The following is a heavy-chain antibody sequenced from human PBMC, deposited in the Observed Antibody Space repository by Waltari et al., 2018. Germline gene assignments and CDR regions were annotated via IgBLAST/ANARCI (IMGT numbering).Heavy chain of an antibody. J-gene: IGHJ4*02. CDR2: IYHSGST. Sequence: QVQLQESGPGLVKPSETLYLTCAVSGYSISSGYYWGWIRQPPGKWLEWIGSIYHSGSTYYNPSLKSRFTISVDTSKNQFSLKLSSVTAADTAVYYCARYSSGLFFDYWGQGTLVTVSS. V-gene: IGHV4-38-2*01. CDR3: ARYSSGLFFDY. D-gene: IGHD6-19*01. CDR1: GYSISSGYY.